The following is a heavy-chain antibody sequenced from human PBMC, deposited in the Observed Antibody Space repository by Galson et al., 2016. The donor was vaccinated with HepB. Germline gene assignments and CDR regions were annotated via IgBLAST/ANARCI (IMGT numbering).Heavy chain of an antibody. CDR1: GYSFGSYS. V-gene: IGHV3-64*04. Sequence: SLRLSCAASGYSFGSYSMHWVRQTPGKGPEYVSAINHDGGGSYYADSVRGRFTISRDNSKNTVFLQMDSLRVEDTALYYCAGSWTWGQGALVTVAS. CDR2: INHDGGGS. J-gene: IGHJ5*02. D-gene: IGHD3-3*01. CDR3: AGSWT.